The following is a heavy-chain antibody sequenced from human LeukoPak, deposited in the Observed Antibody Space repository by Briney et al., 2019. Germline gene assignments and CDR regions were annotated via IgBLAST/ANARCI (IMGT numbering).Heavy chain of an antibody. CDR1: GYTLTELS. V-gene: IGHV1-24*01. Sequence: EASVKVSCKVSGYTLTELSMHWVRQAPGKGLEWMGGFDPEDGETIYAQKFQGRVTMTEDTSTDTAYMELSSLRSEDTAVYYCATGGLGEAVGAFDIWGQGTMVTVSS. D-gene: IGHD3-10*01. CDR3: ATGGLGEAVGAFDI. J-gene: IGHJ3*02. CDR2: FDPEDGET.